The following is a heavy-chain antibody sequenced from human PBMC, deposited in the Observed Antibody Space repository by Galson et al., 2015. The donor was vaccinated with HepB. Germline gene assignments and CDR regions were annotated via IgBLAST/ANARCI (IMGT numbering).Heavy chain of an antibody. CDR1: GYNFTSYY. CDR3: ARPESDYGDSLFDC. J-gene: IGHJ4*02. Sequence: SVKVSCKASGYNFTSYYVHWVRQAPGQGLEWMGIINPNGGGTRHAQKFQGRVTMTRDTSMSTVYMELRSLRSEDTAVYYCARPESDYGDSLFDCWGQGTLVTVSS. CDR2: INPNGGGT. D-gene: IGHD4-17*01. V-gene: IGHV1-46*01.